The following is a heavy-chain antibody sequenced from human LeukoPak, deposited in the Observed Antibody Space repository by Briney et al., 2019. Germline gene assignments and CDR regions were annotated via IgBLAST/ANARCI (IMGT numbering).Heavy chain of an antibody. J-gene: IGHJ4*02. CDR1: GGSISSSSYY. V-gene: IGHV4-39*07. D-gene: IGHD5-24*01. CDR3: ARDGGATGSIGEFDY. CDR2: IYYSGST. Sequence: SETLSLTCTVSGGSISSSSYYWGWIRQPPGKGLEWIGSIYYSGSTYYNPSLKSRVTISVDTSKNQFSLKLSSVTAADTAVYYCARDGGATGSIGEFDYWGQGTLVTVSS.